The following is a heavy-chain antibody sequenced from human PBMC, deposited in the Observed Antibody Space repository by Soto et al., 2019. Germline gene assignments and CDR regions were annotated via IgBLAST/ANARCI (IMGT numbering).Heavy chain of an antibody. CDR1: GFTFSSYA. CDR3: ATSTVTTRFGYYYGMDV. J-gene: IGHJ6*02. CDR2: ISGSGGST. D-gene: IGHD4-17*01. V-gene: IGHV3-23*01. Sequence: VGSLRLSCAASGFTFSSYAMSWGRQAPGKGLEWVSAISGSGGSTYYADSVKGRFTISRDNSKNTLYLQMNSLRAEDTAVYYCATSTVTTRFGYYYGMDVWGQGTTVTVSS.